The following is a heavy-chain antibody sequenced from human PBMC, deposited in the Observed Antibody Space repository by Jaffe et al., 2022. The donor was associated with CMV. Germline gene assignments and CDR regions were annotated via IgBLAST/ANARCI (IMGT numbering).Heavy chain of an antibody. J-gene: IGHJ4*02. CDR1: GYTFARFH. V-gene: IGHV1-46*01. Sequence: QVQLVQSGAEVKEPGASVKVSCKASGYTFARFHIHWVRQAPGQGLDWMGIISPSGGSTTYAQRFQGRVTMTSDTSTSTVHMELSSLTSEDTAVYYCARGDDILTGRIYDYWGQGTLVTVPS. CDR3: ARGDDILTGRIYDY. D-gene: IGHD3-9*01. CDR2: ISPSGGST.